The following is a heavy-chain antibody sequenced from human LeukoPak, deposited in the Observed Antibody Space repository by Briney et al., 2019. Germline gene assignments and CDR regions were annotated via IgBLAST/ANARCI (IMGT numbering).Heavy chain of an antibody. V-gene: IGHV4-4*07. CDR1: GGSIGSYY. J-gene: IGHJ4*02. Sequence: SETLSLTCTVSGGSIGSYYWSWIRQPAGKGLEWIGRIYTSGSTNYNPSLKSRVTMSVDTSKNQFSLKLSSVTAADTAVYYCARSITMVRGVIITKGPFDYWGQGTLVTVSS. CDR2: IYTSGST. CDR3: ARSITMVRGVIITKGPFDY. D-gene: IGHD3-10*01.